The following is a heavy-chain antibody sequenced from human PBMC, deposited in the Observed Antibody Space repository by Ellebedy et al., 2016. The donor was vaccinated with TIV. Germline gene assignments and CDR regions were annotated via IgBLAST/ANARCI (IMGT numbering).Heavy chain of an antibody. CDR3: ARKSDTLLFAGGDC. D-gene: IGHD3-16*01. CDR2: IYSTGTT. V-gene: IGHV3-66*01. Sequence: GEPLKISCAASGFPVGSHFMSWVRQAPGRGPECVSIIYSTGTTDYADSVRGRFTISRDSAKNTLYLQMNSLRVEDTAVYYCARKSDTLLFAGGDCWGQGTLVTVSS. CDR1: GFPVGSHF. J-gene: IGHJ4*02.